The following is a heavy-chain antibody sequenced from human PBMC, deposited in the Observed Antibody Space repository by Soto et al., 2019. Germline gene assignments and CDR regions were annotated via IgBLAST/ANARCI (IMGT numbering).Heavy chain of an antibody. D-gene: IGHD1-26*01. CDR2: IWYDGSNK. V-gene: IGHV3-33*01. CDR3: ARERWEPPYYYYGMDV. CDR1: GFTVSSYG. Sequence: PGGSLRLSCAASGFTVSSYGMDWARKAPGKGLEWVAVIWYDGSNKYYADSVKGRFTISRDNSKNTLYLQMNSLRAEDTAVYYCARERWEPPYYYYGMDVWGQGTTVTVSS. J-gene: IGHJ6*02.